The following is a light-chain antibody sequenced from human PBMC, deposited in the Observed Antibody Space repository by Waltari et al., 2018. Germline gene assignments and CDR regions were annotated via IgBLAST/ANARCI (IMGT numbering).Light chain of an antibody. J-gene: IGLJ2*01. V-gene: IGLV1-47*03. CDR2: RDT. CDR1: SPKTGDKY. Sequence: QSVLTQPPSASGTPGPRVTIPCSGRSPKTGDKYGSWYQQFPGTAPKLLNYRDTQRPSGVPDRFSGSKSGTSASLAISGLWSEDEAVYYCAAKDDRLRGPIFGGGTKLTVL. CDR3: AAKDDRLRGPI.